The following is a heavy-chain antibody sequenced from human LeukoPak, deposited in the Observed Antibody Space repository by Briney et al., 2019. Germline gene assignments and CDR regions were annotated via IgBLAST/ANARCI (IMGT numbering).Heavy chain of an antibody. J-gene: IGHJ3*02. CDR2: IIPIFGTA. V-gene: IGHV1-69*13. CDR1: GGTFSSYA. Sequence: SVKVSCKASGGTFSSYAISWVRQAPGQGLEWMGGIIPIFGTANYAQKFQGRVTITADESTSTAYMELSSLRSEDTAVYYCARDSLLAPHQNDAFDIGGQGTMVTVSA. CDR3: ARDSLLAPHQNDAFDI. D-gene: IGHD2-15*01.